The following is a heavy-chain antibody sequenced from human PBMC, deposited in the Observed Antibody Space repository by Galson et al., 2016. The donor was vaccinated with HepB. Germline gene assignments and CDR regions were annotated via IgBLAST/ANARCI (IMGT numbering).Heavy chain of an antibody. V-gene: IGHV3-48*02. Sequence: SLRLSCAASGFTFSSYAMSWVRQAPGKGLEWVSYISSSSSTIYYADSVKGRFTISRDNAKNSLYLQMNSLRDEDTAVYYCARDWSYYYYGMDVWGQGTTVTVSS. CDR3: ARDWSYYYYGMDV. CDR1: GFTFSSYA. CDR2: ISSSSSTI. J-gene: IGHJ6*02. D-gene: IGHD3-3*01.